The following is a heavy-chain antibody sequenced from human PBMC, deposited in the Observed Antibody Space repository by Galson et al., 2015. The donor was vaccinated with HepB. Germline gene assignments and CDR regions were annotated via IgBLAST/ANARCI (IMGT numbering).Heavy chain of an antibody. D-gene: IGHD2-2*01. CDR1: GFTFSNHG. V-gene: IGHV3-33*01. CDR3: VRDRESRRGDY. J-gene: IGHJ4*02. CDR2: IWYDGSNK. Sequence: SLRLSCAASGFTFSNHGMHWVRQAPGKGLEWVAVIWYDGSNKYYAESVQGRFTISRDNSKNMLYLQMNSLRAEDTAVYYCVRDRESRRGDYWGQGTLVTVSS.